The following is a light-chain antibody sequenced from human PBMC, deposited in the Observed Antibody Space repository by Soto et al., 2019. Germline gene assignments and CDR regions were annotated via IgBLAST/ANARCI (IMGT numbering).Light chain of an antibody. Sequence: ELVLTQSPATLSLSPGERATLSCRASQCVSSYLAWFQHKPGQSPRLLIYDSSNRATGIPARFSGSGSRTDFTLTISSLEPEHFAVYYCQQRSNWPPTFGQGTKVDIK. J-gene: IGKJ1*01. CDR3: QQRSNWPPT. V-gene: IGKV3-11*01. CDR2: DSS. CDR1: QCVSSY.